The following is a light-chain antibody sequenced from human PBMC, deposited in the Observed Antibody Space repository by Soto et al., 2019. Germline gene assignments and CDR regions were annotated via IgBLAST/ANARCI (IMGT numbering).Light chain of an antibody. V-gene: IGLV1-47*02. J-gene: IGLJ2*01. CDR2: SNN. CDR1: ASNIGRDP. Sequence: QSVLTQPPSASGAPGQRVTISCSGSASNIGRDPVNWYQQVPGTAPKLLIYSNNQRPSGVPDRFSGSKSGTSASLAISGLRSEDEADYYCAAWDDSLRGPVFGGGTKVTVL. CDR3: AAWDDSLRGPV.